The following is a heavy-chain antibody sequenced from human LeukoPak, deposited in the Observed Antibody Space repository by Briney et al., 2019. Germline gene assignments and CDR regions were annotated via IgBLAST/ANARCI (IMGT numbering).Heavy chain of an antibody. CDR2: IYYSGST. V-gene: IGHV4-39*01. D-gene: IGHD3-10*01. CDR3: ARRRSTMVFGPSRGFDY. J-gene: IGHJ4*02. Sequence: SETLSLTCTVSGGSISSSSYYWGWIRQPPGKGLEWIGSIYYSGSTYYNPSLKSRVTISVDTSKNQFSLKLSSVTAADTAVYYCARRRSTMVFGPSRGFDYWGQGTLVTVSS. CDR1: GGSISSSSYY.